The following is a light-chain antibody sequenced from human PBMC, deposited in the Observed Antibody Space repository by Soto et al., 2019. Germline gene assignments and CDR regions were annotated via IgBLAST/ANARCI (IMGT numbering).Light chain of an antibody. CDR1: NSDVRGYNY. CDR3: SSYAGSNNFV. J-gene: IGLJ1*01. V-gene: IGLV2-8*01. CDR2: EVF. Sequence: QSVLTQPPSASGSPGQSVTISCTRTNSDVRGYNYVSWYQQHPGKAPKLMIYEVFKRPSGVPDRFSGSKSGRTASLTVSGLQAEDEADYYCSSYAGSNNFVFGSGTKLTV.